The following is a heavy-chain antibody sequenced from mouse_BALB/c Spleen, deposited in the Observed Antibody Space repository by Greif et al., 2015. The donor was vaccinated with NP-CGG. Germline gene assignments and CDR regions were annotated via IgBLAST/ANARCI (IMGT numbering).Heavy chain of an antibody. CDR1: GYTFTSYT. CDR2: INPSSGYT. Sequence: VQLQQSGAELARPGASVKMSCKASGYTFTSYTMHWVKQRPGQGLEWIGYINPSSGYTNYNQKFKDKATLTADKSSSTAYTQLSSLTSEDSAVYYCARKGGNPYAMDYWGQGTSVTVSS. D-gene: IGHD2-1*01. J-gene: IGHJ4*01. V-gene: IGHV1-4*01. CDR3: ARKGGNPYAMDY.